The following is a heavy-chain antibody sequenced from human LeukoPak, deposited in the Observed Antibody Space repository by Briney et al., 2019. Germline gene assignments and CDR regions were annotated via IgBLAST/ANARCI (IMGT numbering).Heavy chain of an antibody. D-gene: IGHD2-15*01. J-gene: IGHJ4*02. CDR3: ARAVVLDY. Sequence: PGRSLRLSCAASGFTFSSYAMHWVRQAPGKGLEWVAVISYDGSNKYYADSVKGRFTISRDNSKNTLYLQMNSLRAVDTAVYYCARAVVLDYWGQGTLVTVSS. CDR1: GFTFSSYA. CDR2: ISYDGSNK. V-gene: IGHV3-30*04.